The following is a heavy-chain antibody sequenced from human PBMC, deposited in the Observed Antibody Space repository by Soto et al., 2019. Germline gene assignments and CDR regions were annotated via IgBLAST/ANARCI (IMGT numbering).Heavy chain of an antibody. V-gene: IGHV4-4*02. CDR1: GGSISSNNW. CDR3: ARGSYGSGSSSYNWFDP. D-gene: IGHD3-10*01. CDR2: IYHSEST. J-gene: IGHJ5*02. Sequence: SETLSLTCAVSGGSISSNNWWSWVRQSPGKGLEWIGCIYHSESTNYSPSLRSRVTLSVDTSKNQFSLKLTSVTAADTAVYYCARGSYGSGSSSYNWFDPWGQGTLVTVSS.